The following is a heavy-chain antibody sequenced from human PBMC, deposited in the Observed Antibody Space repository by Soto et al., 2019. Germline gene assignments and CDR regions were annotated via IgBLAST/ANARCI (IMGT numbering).Heavy chain of an antibody. CDR1: GFTFSSNA. V-gene: IGHV3-23*01. CDR3: AKQRAGFGSVSDTYYFDY. J-gene: IGHJ4*02. CDR2: ISGRGGTT. Sequence: EVQLLESGGGLVQPGGSLRISCIGSGFTFSSNAMSWVRQAPGKGLEWVSAISGRGGTTYYADSVKGRFAVSRDNSNNTLYLQMNSLRAEDTAVYYCAKQRAGFGSVSDTYYFDYWGQGTLVTVSS. D-gene: IGHD3-10*01.